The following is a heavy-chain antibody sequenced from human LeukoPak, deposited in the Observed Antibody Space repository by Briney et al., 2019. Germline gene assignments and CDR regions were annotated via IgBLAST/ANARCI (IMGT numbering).Heavy chain of an antibody. V-gene: IGHV1-69*13. D-gene: IGHD4-23*01. J-gene: IGHJ6*02. CDR3: ARGPQVVTPVTSSYYYGMDV. Sequence: SVKVSCKASGGTFSSYAISWVRQAPGQGLEWMGGIIPIFGTANYAQKFQGRVTITADESTSTAYMELSSLRSEDTAVYYCARGPQVVTPVTSSYYYGMDVWGQGTLVTVSS. CDR1: GGTFSSYA. CDR2: IIPIFGTA.